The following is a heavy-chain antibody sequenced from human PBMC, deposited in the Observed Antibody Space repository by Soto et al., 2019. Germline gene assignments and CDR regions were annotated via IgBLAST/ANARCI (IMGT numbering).Heavy chain of an antibody. CDR1: GFTFSNAW. Sequence: PGGSLRLSCAASGFTFSNAWMSWVRQAPGKGLEWVGRIKSKTDGGTTDYAAPVKGRFTISRDDSKNTLYLQMNSLKTEDTAVYYCTTDSTLLRGPDYWGQGTLVTVSS. J-gene: IGHJ4*02. V-gene: IGHV3-15*01. CDR3: TTDSTLLRGPDY. D-gene: IGHD4-17*01. CDR2: IKSKTDGGTT.